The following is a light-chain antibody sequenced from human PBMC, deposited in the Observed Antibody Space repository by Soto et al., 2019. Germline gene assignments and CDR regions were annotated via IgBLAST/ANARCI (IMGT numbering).Light chain of an antibody. CDR2: RND. Sequence: QSVLTQPPSASGTPGQRVTISCSGSSSNIGTNYVYWYHHLPGTAPKLLIYRNDQRPSGVPDRFSGSKSGTSASLAISGLRSEDEADYYCAAWDDSLSGHVVFGGGTKVTVL. CDR3: AAWDDSLSGHVV. CDR1: SSNIGTNY. J-gene: IGLJ2*01. V-gene: IGLV1-47*01.